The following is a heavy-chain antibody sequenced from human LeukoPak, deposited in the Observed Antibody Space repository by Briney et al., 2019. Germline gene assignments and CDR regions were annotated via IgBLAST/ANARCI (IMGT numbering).Heavy chain of an antibody. D-gene: IGHD3-10*01. Sequence: SETLSLTCTVSGGSISSSIYYWGWIRQPPGKGLEWIGIIYYSGSTYYNPSLKSRVTISVDTSKNQFSLKLSSVTAADTAVYYCARDVKSRRRQWSGELSVYYYYYMDVWGKGTTVTISS. CDR3: ARDVKSRRRQWSGELSVYYYYYMDV. J-gene: IGHJ6*03. CDR1: GGSISSSIYY. CDR2: IYYSGST. V-gene: IGHV4-39*07.